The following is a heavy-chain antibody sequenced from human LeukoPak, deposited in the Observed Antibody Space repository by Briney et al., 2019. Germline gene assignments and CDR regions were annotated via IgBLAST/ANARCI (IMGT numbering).Heavy chain of an antibody. CDR2: IYYRGST. J-gene: IGHJ5*02. CDR1: GGSISSGGYY. D-gene: IGHD2-2*01. Sequence: SQTLSLTCTVSGGSISSGGYYWSWIRQHPGKGLEWIGYIYYRGSTYYNPSLKSRVTISVDTSKNQFSLKLSSVTAADTAVYYCARGIKVPGYCSSTSCSPMFDPWGQGTLVTVSS. V-gene: IGHV4-31*03. CDR3: ARGIKVPGYCSSTSCSPMFDP.